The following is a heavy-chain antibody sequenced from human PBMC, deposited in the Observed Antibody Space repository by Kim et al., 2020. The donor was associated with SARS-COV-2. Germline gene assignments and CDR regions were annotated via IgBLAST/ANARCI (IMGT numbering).Heavy chain of an antibody. CDR3: ARVEEYQLLVGY. D-gene: IGHD2-2*01. CDR2: IYYSGST. Sequence: SETLSLTCTVSGGSISSGGYYWSWIRQHPGKGLEWIGYIYYSGSTYYNPSLKSRVTISVDTSKNQFSLKLSSVTAADTAVYYCARVEEYQLLVGYWGQGTLVTVSS. J-gene: IGHJ4*02. CDR1: GGSISSGGYY. V-gene: IGHV4-31*03.